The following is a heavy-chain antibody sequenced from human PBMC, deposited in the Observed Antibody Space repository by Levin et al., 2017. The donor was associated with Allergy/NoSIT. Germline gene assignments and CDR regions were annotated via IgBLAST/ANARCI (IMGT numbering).Heavy chain of an antibody. D-gene: IGHD3-22*01. Sequence: ASVKVSCKASGYTFTAYYLHWVRQAPGQGPEWMGRIHPNSGATNYAEKFQGRVTMTRDTSVTTAYLELTSLTSDDTAVYYCASVSDSSGSYAYFDNWGQGDLVTVAS. V-gene: IGHV1-2*06. CDR2: IHPNSGAT. CDR1: GYTFTAYY. J-gene: IGHJ4*02. CDR3: ASVSDSSGSYAYFDN.